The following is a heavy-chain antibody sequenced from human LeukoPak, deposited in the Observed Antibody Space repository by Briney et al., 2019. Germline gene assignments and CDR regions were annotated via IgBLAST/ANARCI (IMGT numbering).Heavy chain of an antibody. CDR3: ARDDADSAYADGDY. CDR2: IIPLLGIA. D-gene: IGHD5-12*01. V-gene: IGHV1-69*04. J-gene: IGHJ4*02. Sequence: SVKVSCEASGGIFSSYTIRGVRHAPGQALEWMGRIIPLLGIANYAQKFKGRATIIADKSTSTAYMALSSLRTEDTAVYYCARDDADSAYADGDYWGQGTLVTVSS. CDR1: GGIFSSYT.